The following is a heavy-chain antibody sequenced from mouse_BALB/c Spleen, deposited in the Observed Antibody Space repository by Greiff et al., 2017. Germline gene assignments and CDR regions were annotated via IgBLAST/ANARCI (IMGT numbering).Heavy chain of an antibody. Sequence: VQLQQSGAELVKPGASVKLSCTASGFNIKDTYMHWVKQRPEQGLEWIGRIDPANGNTKYDPKFQGKATITADTSSNTAYLQLSSLTSEDTAVYYCARRSNWVLDDWGQGTTLTVSS. J-gene: IGHJ2*01. CDR2: IDPANGNT. CDR1: GFNIKDTY. V-gene: IGHV14-3*02. D-gene: IGHD4-1*01. CDR3: ARRSNWVLDD.